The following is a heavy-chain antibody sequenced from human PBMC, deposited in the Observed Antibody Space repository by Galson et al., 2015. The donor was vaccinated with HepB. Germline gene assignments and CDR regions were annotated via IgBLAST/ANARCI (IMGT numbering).Heavy chain of an antibody. J-gene: IGHJ3*02. CDR2: ISAYNGNT. D-gene: IGHD6-13*01. Sequence: SVKVSCKASGYTFTSYGISWVRQAPGQGLEWMGWISAYNGNTNYAQKLQGRVTMTTDTSTSTAYMELRSLRSDDTAVYYCARDPGEGSSWYGLAFDIWGQGTMVTVSS. CDR3: ARDPGEGSSWYGLAFDI. CDR1: GYTFTSYG. V-gene: IGHV1-18*01.